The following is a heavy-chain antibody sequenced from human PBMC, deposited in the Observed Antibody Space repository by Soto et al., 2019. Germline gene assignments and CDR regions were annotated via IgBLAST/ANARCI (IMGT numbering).Heavy chain of an antibody. V-gene: IGHV3-23*01. CDR3: VRGGGGGLFEH. J-gene: IGHJ4*02. Sequence: EVQLLESGGGLVQPGGSLRLSCAASGFTFSSYAMNWVRQAPGKGLEWVSGISGSGVTTYYADSVKGRFTISRDNSKSSLFLQMNSLGVEDTAVYYCVRGGGGGLFEHWGQGVLVTVSS. CDR1: GFTFSSYA. D-gene: IGHD2-21*01. CDR2: ISGSGVTT.